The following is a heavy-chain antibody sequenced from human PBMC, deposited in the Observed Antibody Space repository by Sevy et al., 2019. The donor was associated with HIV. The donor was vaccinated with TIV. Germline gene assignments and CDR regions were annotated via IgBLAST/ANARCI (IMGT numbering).Heavy chain of an antibody. V-gene: IGHV4-39*01. J-gene: IGHJ6*02. Sequence: SETLSLTCTVSGGSISSSSYYWGWIRQPPGKGLEWIGSIYYSGSTYYNPSLKSRVTISVDTSKNQFSLKLSSVTAADTAVYYCARHNGQLVRRSYYYGMDVWGQGTTVTVSS. D-gene: IGHD6-6*01. CDR3: ARHNGQLVRRSYYYGMDV. CDR1: GGSISSSSYY. CDR2: IYYSGST.